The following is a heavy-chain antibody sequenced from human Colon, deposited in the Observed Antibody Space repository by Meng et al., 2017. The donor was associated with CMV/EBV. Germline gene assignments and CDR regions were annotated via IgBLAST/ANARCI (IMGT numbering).Heavy chain of an antibody. CDR1: GFTFGDYA. V-gene: IGHV3-49*04. Sequence: GESLKISCTASGFTFGDYAVIWVRQAPGKGLEWVAFITSKRYGGTPEYAESVKGRFTISRDDSKSIAYLQMNSLRTEDTAVYYCTRVGTLRQHHFDYWGQGALVTVSS. D-gene: IGHD1-14*01. CDR2: ITSKRYGGTP. J-gene: IGHJ4*02. CDR3: TRVGTLRQHHFDY.